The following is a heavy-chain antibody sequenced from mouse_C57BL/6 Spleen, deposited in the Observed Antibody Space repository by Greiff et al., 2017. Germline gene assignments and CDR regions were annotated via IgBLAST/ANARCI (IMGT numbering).Heavy chain of an antibody. Sequence: EVQLQQSVAELVRPGASVKLSCTASGFNIKNTYMHWVKQRPEQGLECIGRIDPANGNTKYAPKFQGKATITADTSSNTAYLQLSSLTSEDTAIYYCARGWATVVATGNYFDYWGQGTTLTVSS. CDR1: GFNIKNTY. CDR2: IDPANGNT. CDR3: ARGWATVVATGNYFDY. D-gene: IGHD1-1*01. J-gene: IGHJ2*01. V-gene: IGHV14-3*01.